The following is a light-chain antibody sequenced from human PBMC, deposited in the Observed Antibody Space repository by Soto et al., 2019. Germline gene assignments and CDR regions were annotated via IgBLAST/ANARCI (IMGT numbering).Light chain of an antibody. CDR1: EDINSR. Sequence: DIQMTQSPSSVSASVGDRVTISCRASEDINSRLAWYQQKPGNAPKLLIYDASSLESGVPSRFSGSGSGTEFTLTISSLQPDDFATYYCQQYNSYFWTFGQGTKVDIK. V-gene: IGKV1-5*01. CDR2: DAS. J-gene: IGKJ1*01. CDR3: QQYNSYFWT.